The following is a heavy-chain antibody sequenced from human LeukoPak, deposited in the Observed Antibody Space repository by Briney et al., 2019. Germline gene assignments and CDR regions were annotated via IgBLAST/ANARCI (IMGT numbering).Heavy chain of an antibody. D-gene: IGHD3-10*01. CDR2: ISHSSGST. V-gene: IGHV3-23*01. CDR1: GFTYSTYG. Sequence: PGGSLRLSCAASGFTYSTYGMSWVRQAPGKGLEWVASISHSSGSTYYADSVKGRFTISRDNSKNSLYLQMNSLRPEDTAVYYCAAMVRGVIYFDYWGQGTLVTVSS. CDR3: AAMVRGVIYFDY. J-gene: IGHJ4*02.